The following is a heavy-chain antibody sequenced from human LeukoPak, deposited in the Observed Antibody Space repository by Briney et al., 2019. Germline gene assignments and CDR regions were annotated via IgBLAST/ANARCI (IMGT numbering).Heavy chain of an antibody. D-gene: IGHD3-10*01. V-gene: IGHV1-46*01. CDR2: INPSGGST. CDR1: GYTFTSSY. J-gene: IGHJ6*02. Sequence: ASVTVSCKASGYTFTSSYMRWVRQAPGQGLEWMGIINPSGGSTSYAQKFQGRVSMTRDTSTSTVYMDLSSLRSEDTAVYYCARALYYFGSGSYSGYYGMDVWGQGTTVTVSS. CDR3: ARALYYFGSGSYSGYYGMDV.